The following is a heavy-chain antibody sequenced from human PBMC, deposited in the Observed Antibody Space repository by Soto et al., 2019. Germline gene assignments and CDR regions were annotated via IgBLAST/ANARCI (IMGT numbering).Heavy chain of an antibody. CDR1: GFTFSTYS. V-gene: IGHV3-48*01. CDR3: VRPLGIFSGCRCYRGGFYI. CDR2: ISSSSGTI. J-gene: IGHJ3*02. D-gene: IGHD2-15*01. Sequence: PGGSLRLSFAASGFTFSTYSLNWVGQGPGKGLEWVSYISSSSGTIYYADSVKGRFTISRDNAKNSLYLQMNSLRAEDTAVYYCVRPLGIFSGCRCYRGGFYICGQGNMVTVSS.